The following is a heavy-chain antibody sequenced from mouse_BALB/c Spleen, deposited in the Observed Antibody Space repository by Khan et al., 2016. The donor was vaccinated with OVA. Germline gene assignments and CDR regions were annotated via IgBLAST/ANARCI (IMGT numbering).Heavy chain of an antibody. Sequence: EVKLEESGPGLVKPSQSLSLTCTVTGYSITGDYAWNWIRQFPGNKLEWMGYISYSGNTKYNPSLKSRISVTRDTSKNQFFLQLNSVTTEDTATYYCARVYGGDFDYWGQGTTLTVSS. CDR1: GYSITGDYA. J-gene: IGHJ2*01. CDR2: ISYSGNT. D-gene: IGHD2-10*02. V-gene: IGHV3-2*02. CDR3: ARVYGGDFDY.